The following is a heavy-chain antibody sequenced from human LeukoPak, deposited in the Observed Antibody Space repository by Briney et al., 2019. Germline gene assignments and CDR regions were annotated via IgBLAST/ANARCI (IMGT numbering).Heavy chain of an antibody. CDR3: SRDLDDYGDYRGTPLYYFDY. V-gene: IGHV1-46*01. D-gene: IGHD4-17*01. CDR1: GYTFSSYY. J-gene: IGHJ4*02. Sequence: ASVKVSCKASGYTFSSYYMHWVRQAPGQGLEWMGIINPSGGSTSYAQKFQGRVTMTRDTSTSTVYMELSSLRSEDTAVYYCSRDLDDYGDYRGTPLYYFDYWGQGTLVTVSS. CDR2: INPSGGST.